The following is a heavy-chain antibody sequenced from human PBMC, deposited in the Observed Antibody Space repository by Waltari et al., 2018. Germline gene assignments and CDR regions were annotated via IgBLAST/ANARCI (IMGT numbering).Heavy chain of an antibody. D-gene: IGHD3-10*01. CDR1: GGAIRGSS. J-gene: IGHJ4*02. CDR3: ARGPGRESREAFDY. Sequence: VQLQESGPGLVKPSATLSLTYTVSGGAIRGSSWSWIRQPAGKGLAWIGRIYSGGSTDYNPSLKSRPTMSVDPSKNQFSLKLSAGTAADTAVYYCARGPGRESREAFDYWGQGTLVTVSS. V-gene: IGHV4-4*07. CDR2: IYSGGST.